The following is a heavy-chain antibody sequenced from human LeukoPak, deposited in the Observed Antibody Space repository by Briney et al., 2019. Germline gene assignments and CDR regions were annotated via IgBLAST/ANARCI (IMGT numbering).Heavy chain of an antibody. Sequence: SETLSLTCTVSGGSISSGGYYWSWIRQHPGKGLEWIGYIYYSGSTYYNPSLKSRVTISVDTSKNQFSLKLRSVTAADTAVYYCARVRYSDSSAHYPIYLDYWGQGTLVTVSS. D-gene: IGHD3-22*01. CDR3: ARVRYSDSSAHYPIYLDY. CDR2: IYYSGST. J-gene: IGHJ4*02. CDR1: GGSISSGGYY. V-gene: IGHV4-31*03.